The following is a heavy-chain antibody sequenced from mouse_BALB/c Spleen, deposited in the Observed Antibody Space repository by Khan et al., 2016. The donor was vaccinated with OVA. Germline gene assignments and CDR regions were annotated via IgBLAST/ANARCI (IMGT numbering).Heavy chain of an antibody. Sequence: QVQLPQSGAELARPGASVKMSCKASGYTFTSYSLHWINQRPGPGLEWIGNINPSNAYTNYNQKFKDKATLTADKSSSTAYMQLSSLTSEDSAGDYWARDFHDYGSRGALDYWGQGTSVTVSS. V-gene: IGHV1-4*01. CDR2: INPSNAYT. J-gene: IGHJ4*01. CDR1: GYTFTSYS. CDR3: ARDFHDYGSRGALDY. D-gene: IGHD1-1*01.